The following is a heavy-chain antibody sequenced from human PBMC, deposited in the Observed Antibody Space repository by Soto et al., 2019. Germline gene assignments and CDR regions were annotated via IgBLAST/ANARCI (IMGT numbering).Heavy chain of an antibody. CDR2: ISGSGGST. CDR3: AKRAMIVVVITTGAFDI. Sequence: GGSLRLSCAASGFTFSSYAMSWVRQAPWKWLEWVSAISGSGGSTYYADSVQGRFTISRDNSKNTLYLQMNSLRAEDTAVYYCAKRAMIVVVITTGAFDIWGQGTMVTVSS. V-gene: IGHV3-23*01. D-gene: IGHD3-22*01. CDR1: GFTFSSYA. J-gene: IGHJ3*02.